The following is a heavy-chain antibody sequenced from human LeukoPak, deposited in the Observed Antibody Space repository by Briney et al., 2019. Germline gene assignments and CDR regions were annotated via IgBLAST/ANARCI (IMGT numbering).Heavy chain of an antibody. CDR2: ITPIFDTP. V-gene: IGHV1-69*13. J-gene: IGHJ4*02. Sequence: SVKVSCKASGGTFSNYAINWVRRAPGQGLEWMGGITPIFDTPIYAQRFQGRDTITADESTTTAYMELSSLRSEDTAVYYCAQPDPYGNSWYYFDYWGQGTRVTVSS. CDR1: GGTFSNYA. CDR3: AQPDPYGNSWYYFDY. D-gene: IGHD6-13*01.